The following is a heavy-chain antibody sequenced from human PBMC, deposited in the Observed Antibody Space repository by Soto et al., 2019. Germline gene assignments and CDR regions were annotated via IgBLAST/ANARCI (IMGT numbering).Heavy chain of an antibody. CDR2: ISGSGGST. V-gene: IGHV3-23*01. J-gene: IGHJ4*01. D-gene: IGHD6-13*01. Sequence: GGSLILCRAAPGCTFLNYSLTWVRQAPGKGLEWVSTISGSGGSTYYADSVEGRFTISRDNSKNTLYLQMNSLRAEDTAVYYCAKDQGSSWYEIDYW. CDR1: GCTFLNYS. CDR3: AKDQGSSWYEIDY.